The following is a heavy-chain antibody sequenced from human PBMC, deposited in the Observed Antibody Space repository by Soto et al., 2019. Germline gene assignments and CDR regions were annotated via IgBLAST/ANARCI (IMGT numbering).Heavy chain of an antibody. CDR3: ATSVNSAMAFDY. CDR1: GYTFTHYY. V-gene: IGHV1-46*01. D-gene: IGHD5-18*01. J-gene: IGHJ4*02. Sequence: QVQLVQSGAEVKKPGASVRVSCKAYGYTFTHYYIHWVRQAPGQGLEWMGIINPNGGITTYAQKFRAGFSMTRDTSTSTVYLELSSLRSDDSAVYYCATSVNSAMAFDYWGQGTLVTVSS. CDR2: INPNGGIT.